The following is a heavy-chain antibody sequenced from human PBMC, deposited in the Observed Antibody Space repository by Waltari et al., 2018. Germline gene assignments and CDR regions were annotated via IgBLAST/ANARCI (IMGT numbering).Heavy chain of an antibody. Sequence: VQLQESGPGLVKPSGTLSLTCAVSGGSISSSNWWSWVRQPPGKGLEWVSSISSSSRYRYYADSVKGRFTISRDNAKNSLYLQMNSLRAEDTAVYYCARTREYSSGPEHYYYYYMDVWGKGTTVTVSS. CDR1: GGSISSSN. D-gene: IGHD6-19*01. CDR2: ISSSSRYR. CDR3: ARTREYSSGPEHYYYYYMDV. V-gene: IGHV3-21*01. J-gene: IGHJ6*03.